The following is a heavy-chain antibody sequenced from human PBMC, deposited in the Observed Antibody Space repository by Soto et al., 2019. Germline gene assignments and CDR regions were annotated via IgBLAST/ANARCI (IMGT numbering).Heavy chain of an antibody. V-gene: IGHV4-34*01. J-gene: IGHJ4*02. CDR2: INHSGST. D-gene: IGHD6-6*01. Sequence: SETLSLTCAVYGGSFSGYYWSWIRQPPGKGLEWIGEINHSGSTNYNPSLKSRVTISVDTSKNQFSLKLSSVTAADTAVYYCARRRLSSSSRLLDYWGQGTLVTVSS. CDR3: ARRRLSSSSRLLDY. CDR1: GGSFSGYY.